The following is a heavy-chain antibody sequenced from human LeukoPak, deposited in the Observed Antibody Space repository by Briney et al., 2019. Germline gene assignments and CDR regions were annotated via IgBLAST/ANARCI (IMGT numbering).Heavy chain of an antibody. V-gene: IGHV1-18*01. Sequence: ASVKVSCQASGYTFTSYGISWVRQAPGQGLEWMGWISAYNGNTNYAQKLQGRVTMTTDTSTSTAYMELRSLRSDDTAVYYCAREYYDFLSGYFVYSLDYWGQGTLVTVSS. CDR2: ISAYNGNT. D-gene: IGHD3-3*01. CDR1: GYTFTSYG. CDR3: AREYYDFLSGYFVYSLDY. J-gene: IGHJ4*02.